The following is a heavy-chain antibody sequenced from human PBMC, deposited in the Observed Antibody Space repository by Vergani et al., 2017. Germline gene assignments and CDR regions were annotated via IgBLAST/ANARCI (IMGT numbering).Heavy chain of an antibody. CDR2: IYHSGST. Sequence: QLQLQESGSGLVKPSQTLSLTCAVSGGSISSGGYSWSWIRQPPGKGLEWIGYIYHSGSTYYNPSLKSRVTISVDRSKNQFSLKLSSVTAADTAVYYCAREGIAAAGTFYFDYWGQGTLVTVSS. D-gene: IGHD6-13*01. CDR1: GGSISSGGYS. V-gene: IGHV4-30-2*01. CDR3: AREGIAAAGTFYFDY. J-gene: IGHJ4*02.